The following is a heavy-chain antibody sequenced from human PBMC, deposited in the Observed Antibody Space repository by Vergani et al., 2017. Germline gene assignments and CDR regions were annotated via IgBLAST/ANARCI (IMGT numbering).Heavy chain of an antibody. V-gene: IGHV3-7*03. Sequence: EVQLVESGGGLVQPGGSLRLSCAASGFTFSNYLMTWVRQAPGKGLEWLANIRQDGSEKYDVDSVRGRFTISRDNAKNSLYLQMNSLRAEETAVYYCARDVRYFDLWGRGTLVTVSS. CDR2: IRQDGSEK. J-gene: IGHJ2*01. CDR3: ARDVRYFDL. CDR1: GFTFSNYL.